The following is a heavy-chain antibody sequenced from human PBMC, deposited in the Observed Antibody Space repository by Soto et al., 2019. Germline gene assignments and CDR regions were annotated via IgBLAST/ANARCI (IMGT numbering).Heavy chain of an antibody. CDR3: GRAGRRDGNSSPGRFDT. Sequence: SETLSLTCSVSRGSINSGDYFWSWIRQPPGKGLEWIGFIYYSGTTYYTPSLKSRISVSVDTSKNHFSLNLASATAADTAVYFCGRAGRRDGNSSPGRFDTWGQGILVTVSS. J-gene: IGHJ5*02. D-gene: IGHD1-26*01. V-gene: IGHV4-30-4*01. CDR2: IYYSGTT. CDR1: RGSINSGDYF.